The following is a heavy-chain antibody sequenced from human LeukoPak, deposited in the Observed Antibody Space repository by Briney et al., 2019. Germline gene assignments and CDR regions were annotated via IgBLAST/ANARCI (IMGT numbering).Heavy chain of an antibody. CDR1: GYTFTSYG. J-gene: IGHJ4*02. Sequence: ASVKVSCKATGYTFTSYGISWVRQAPGQGLEWMGWISSNSDNTNYAQKLQGRVTMTRDTSTSTVYMELSSLRSEDTAVYYCARCPYYYDSSGSGPFDYWGQGTLVTVSS. V-gene: IGHV1-18*01. D-gene: IGHD3-22*01. CDR2: ISSNSDNT. CDR3: ARCPYYYDSSGSGPFDY.